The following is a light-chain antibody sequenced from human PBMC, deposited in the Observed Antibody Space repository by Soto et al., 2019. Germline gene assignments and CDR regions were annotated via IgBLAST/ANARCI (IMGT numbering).Light chain of an antibody. V-gene: IGLV6-57*03. CDR3: QSYDSSNLWV. CDR1: SGSIASNY. CDR2: EDN. Sequence: NFMLTQPHSVSESPGKTVTISCTRSSGSIASNYVQWYQQRPGSAPTTVIYEDNQRPSGVPDRFSGSIDSSSNSASLTISGLKTEDEAAYYCQSYDSSNLWVFGGGTKLTVL. J-gene: IGLJ3*02.